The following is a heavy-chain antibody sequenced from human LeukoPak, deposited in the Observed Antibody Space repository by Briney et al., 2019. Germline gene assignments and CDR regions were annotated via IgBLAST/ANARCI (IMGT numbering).Heavy chain of an antibody. CDR2: ISSSSSTI. J-gene: IGHJ4*02. D-gene: IGHD5-12*01. CDR1: GFTFSSYS. V-gene: IGHV3-48*04. CDR3: ARSHEERYSGYSGHYYFDY. Sequence: PEGSLRLSCAASGFTFSSYSMNWVRQAPGKGLEWVSYISSSSSTIYYADSVKGRFTISRDNAKNSLYLQMNSLRAEDTAVYYCARSHEERYSGYSGHYYFDYWGQGTLVTVSS.